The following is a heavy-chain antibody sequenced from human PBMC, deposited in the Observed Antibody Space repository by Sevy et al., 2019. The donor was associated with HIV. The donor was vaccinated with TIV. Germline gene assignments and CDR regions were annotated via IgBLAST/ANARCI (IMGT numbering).Heavy chain of an antibody. Sequence: ASVKVSCKASGITFIDYFIHWVRQAPGQGLEWMGGFNPNNGGINYAQKFQGRVTMTSDMCSSTAYMELTSLASDDPAMYYCARVDHYGSRGFDIWGRGTMVTVSS. CDR1: GITFIDYF. J-gene: IGHJ3*02. V-gene: IGHV1-2*02. CDR3: ARVDHYGSRGFDI. CDR2: FNPNNGGI. D-gene: IGHD4-17*01.